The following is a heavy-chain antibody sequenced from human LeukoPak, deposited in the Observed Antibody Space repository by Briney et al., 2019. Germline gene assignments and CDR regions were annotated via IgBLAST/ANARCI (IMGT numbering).Heavy chain of an antibody. CDR2: IYYSGST. V-gene: IGHV4-59*08. CDR3: ARLSVGATIDY. CDR1: GGSISSYY. J-gene: IGHJ4*02. Sequence: SETLSLTCTVSGGSISSYYWSWIRQPPGKGLEWIGYIYYSGSTNYNPSLKSRVTISVDTYKNQFSLKLSSVTAADTAVYYCARLSVGATIDYWGQGTLVTVSS. D-gene: IGHD1-26*01.